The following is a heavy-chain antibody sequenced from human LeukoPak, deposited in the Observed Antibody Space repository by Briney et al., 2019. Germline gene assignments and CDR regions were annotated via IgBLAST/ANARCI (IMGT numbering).Heavy chain of an antibody. J-gene: IGHJ4*02. CDR1: GGSISSSSYY. CDR3: ARLNPGIAAAWSSGSFDY. V-gene: IGHV4-39*01. Sequence: SETLSLTCTVSGGSISSSSYYWRWIRQPPGKGLEWIGSIYYSGSTYYNPSLKSRVTISVDTSKNQFSLKLSSVTAADTAVYYCARLNPGIAAAWSSGSFDYWGQGTLVTVSS. CDR2: IYYSGST. D-gene: IGHD6-13*01.